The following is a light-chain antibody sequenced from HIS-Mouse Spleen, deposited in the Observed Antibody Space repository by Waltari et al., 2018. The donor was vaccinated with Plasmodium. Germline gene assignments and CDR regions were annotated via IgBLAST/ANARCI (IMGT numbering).Light chain of an antibody. V-gene: IGKV1-8*01. CDR3: QQYYSYPYT. CDR1: QGISRY. Sequence: AIRMTQSPSSFSASTGDRVTITCRASQGISRYLAWYQQKPGKAPKLRIYAASTLQSGVPARLSGSGSGTDFTLTISCLQSEDVATYYCQQYYSYPYTFGQGTKLEIK. CDR2: AAS. J-gene: IGKJ2*01.